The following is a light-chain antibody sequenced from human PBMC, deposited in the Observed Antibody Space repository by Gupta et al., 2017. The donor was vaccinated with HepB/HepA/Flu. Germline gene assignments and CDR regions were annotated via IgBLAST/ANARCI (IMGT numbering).Light chain of an antibody. Sequence: DIQMTQSPSTLSASVGDRVTITCRASQSISTWLAWYQQKPGKVPKLLTYKASSLETGVPSRFSGSGSGTEFTLTISSLQPDDFATYYCQQDNYYGNTFGQGTKLEIK. CDR2: KAS. J-gene: IGKJ2*01. V-gene: IGKV1-5*03. CDR1: QSISTW. CDR3: QQDNYYGNT.